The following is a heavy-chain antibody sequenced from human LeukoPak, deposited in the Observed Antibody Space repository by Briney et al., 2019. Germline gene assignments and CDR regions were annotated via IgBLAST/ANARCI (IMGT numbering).Heavy chain of an antibody. CDR1: GGTFSSYA. Sequence: GASVKVSCKASGGTFSSYAISWVRQAPGQGLEWMGGIIPIFGTANYAQKFQGRVTITTDESTSTAYMELSSLRSEDTAVYYCAKGFPRDGFDYWGQGTLVTVSS. J-gene: IGHJ4*02. V-gene: IGHV1-69*05. D-gene: IGHD2-21*02. CDR2: IIPIFGTA. CDR3: AKGFPRDGFDY.